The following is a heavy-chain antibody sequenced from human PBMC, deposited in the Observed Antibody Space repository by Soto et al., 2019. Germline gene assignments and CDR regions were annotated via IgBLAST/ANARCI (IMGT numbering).Heavy chain of an antibody. V-gene: IGHV6-1*01. J-gene: IGHJ4*02. CDR2: TYYRSKWHS. Sequence: SQTLSRTCAISGASFSSNNAACNCIRQSPSRGLEWLGRTYYRSKWHSGYAVSVRSRISISPDTSKNGFSLQLNSVTPDDTAVYPCARSGPGGYIDYWGRGTLVTVSS. CDR3: ARSGPGGYIDY. D-gene: IGHD3-22*01. CDR1: GASFSSNNAA.